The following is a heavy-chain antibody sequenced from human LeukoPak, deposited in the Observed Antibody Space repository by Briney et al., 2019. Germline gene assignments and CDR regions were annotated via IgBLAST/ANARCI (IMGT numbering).Heavy chain of an antibody. V-gene: IGHV3-30*02. CDR1: GFTFSNYG. CDR2: IRYDGSNK. Sequence: PGGSLRLSCAASGFTFSNYGMHWVHQAPGKGLQWVAFIRYDGSNKYYADSVKGRFTISRDNSKNALYLQMNSLRAEDTAVYYCANPVDIVAAGGGYWGQGTLVTVSS. J-gene: IGHJ4*02. CDR3: ANPVDIVAAGGGY. D-gene: IGHD5-12*01.